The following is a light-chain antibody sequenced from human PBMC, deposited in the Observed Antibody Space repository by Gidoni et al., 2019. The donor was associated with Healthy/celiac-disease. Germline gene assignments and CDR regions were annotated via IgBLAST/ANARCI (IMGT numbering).Light chain of an antibody. Sequence: ELVLTQSPATLSLSPGERATLACRASQSVSSYLAWYQQKPGQAPRLLIYDAANRATGIPARFSGSGSGTDFTLTISSREPEDFAVYYCQQRSNWLTFXGXTKVEIK. CDR2: DAA. J-gene: IGKJ4*01. V-gene: IGKV3-11*01. CDR3: QQRSNWLT. CDR1: QSVSSY.